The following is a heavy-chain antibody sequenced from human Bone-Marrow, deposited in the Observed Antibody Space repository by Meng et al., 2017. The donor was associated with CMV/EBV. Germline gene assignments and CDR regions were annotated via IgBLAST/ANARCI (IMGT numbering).Heavy chain of an antibody. Sequence: SETLSLTCTVSGDSIRRRYWSWIRQPPGKGLEWIGYIYYSGSTNYNPSLKSRVTISVDTSKNQFSLKLSSVTAADTAVYYCARVWFGELANWFDPWGQGTLVTVSS. D-gene: IGHD3-10*01. V-gene: IGHV4-59*11. CDR1: GDSIRRRY. CDR3: ARVWFGELANWFDP. CDR2: IYYSGST. J-gene: IGHJ5*02.